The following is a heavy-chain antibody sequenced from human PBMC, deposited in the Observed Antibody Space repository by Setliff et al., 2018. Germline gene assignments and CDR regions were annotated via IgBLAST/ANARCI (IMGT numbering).Heavy chain of an antibody. V-gene: IGHV1-8*02. J-gene: IGHJ6*02. Sequence: ASVKVSCKTSGYTFTSYDINWVRQATGQGLEWMGWMNPNSGNTGYAQKFQGRVTMTRNTSISTAYMELSSLRSEDTAVYYCARGRERDYNFWSGYYTYYYYGMDVWGQGTTVTVSS. D-gene: IGHD3-3*01. CDR1: GYTFTSYD. CDR3: ARGRERDYNFWSGYYTYYYYGMDV. CDR2: MNPNSGNT.